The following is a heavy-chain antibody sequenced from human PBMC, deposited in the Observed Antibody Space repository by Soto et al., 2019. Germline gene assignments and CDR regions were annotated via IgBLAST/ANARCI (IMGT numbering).Heavy chain of an antibody. CDR1: GGTFSSYA. CDR2: IIPIFGTA. Sequence: GASVKVSCKASGGTFSSYAISWVRQAPGQGLEWMGGIIPIFGTANYAQKFQGRVTITADKSTSTAYMELSSLRSEDTAVYYCARERDIEGGRRFDPWGQGTLVTVSS. V-gene: IGHV1-69*06. J-gene: IGHJ5*02. CDR3: ARERDIEGGRRFDP. D-gene: IGHD2-15*01.